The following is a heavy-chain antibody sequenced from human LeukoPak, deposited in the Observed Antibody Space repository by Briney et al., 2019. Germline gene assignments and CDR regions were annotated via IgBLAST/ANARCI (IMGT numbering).Heavy chain of an antibody. V-gene: IGHV3-23*01. CDR2: ISISGDNT. CDR1: GFTLTSYA. Sequence: GGSLRLSCAASGFTLTSYAMSWVRQAPGKGLEWVSAISISGDNTYYADSVKGRFTIARDSSKNTLYVQMNSLRIDDTAVYYCAKGFGSGASGGNRFFDYWGQGTLVTVSS. J-gene: IGHJ4*02. CDR3: AKGFGSGASGGNRFFDY. D-gene: IGHD4-23*01.